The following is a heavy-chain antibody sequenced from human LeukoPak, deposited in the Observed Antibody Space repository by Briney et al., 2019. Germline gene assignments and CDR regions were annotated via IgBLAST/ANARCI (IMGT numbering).Heavy chain of an antibody. CDR3: ARVYGSGYDFRGAFDI. CDR2: INHSGST. D-gene: IGHD5-12*01. J-gene: IGHJ3*02. Sequence: SETLSLTCAGYGESFSSYFWSWIRQPPGKGLEWIGEINHSGSTNYNASLKSRVTISVDTSKNQFSLKLSSVTAADTAVYYCARVYGSGYDFRGAFDIWGQGTMVTVSS. V-gene: IGHV4-34*01. CDR1: GESFSSYF.